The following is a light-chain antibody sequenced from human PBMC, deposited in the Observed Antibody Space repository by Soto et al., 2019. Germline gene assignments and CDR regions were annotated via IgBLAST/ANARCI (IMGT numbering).Light chain of an antibody. V-gene: IGLV2-14*01. CDR3: SSYTSSSTLWV. J-gene: IGLJ3*02. Sequence: QSALTQPASVSGSLGQSITISCTGTSSDVGGYNYVSWYQQHPGKAPKRMIYEVSNRPSGVSNRFSGSKSGNTASLTISGLQAEDEADYYCSSYTSSSTLWVFGGGTKLTVL. CDR2: EVS. CDR1: SSDVGGYNY.